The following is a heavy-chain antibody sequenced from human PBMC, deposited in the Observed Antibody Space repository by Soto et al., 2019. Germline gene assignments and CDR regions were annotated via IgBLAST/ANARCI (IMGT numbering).Heavy chain of an antibody. V-gene: IGHV1-69*13. CDR2: IIPTFGRT. Sequence: GASVKVSCKASGDNFSSYAISWVRQAPGKGLEWMGKIIPTFGRTNYAQKFQGRLTISADDSTSTAYMELTSPESDDTAVYYCARDPLSSFAMDVWGQGTTVTVSS. J-gene: IGHJ6*02. CDR1: GDNFSSYA. D-gene: IGHD3-10*02. CDR3: ARDPLSSFAMDV.